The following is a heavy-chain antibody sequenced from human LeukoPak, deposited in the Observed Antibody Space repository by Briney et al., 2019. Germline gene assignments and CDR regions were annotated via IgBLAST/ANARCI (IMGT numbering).Heavy chain of an antibody. CDR2: NRGSGSST. J-gene: IGHJ5*02. CDR3: ARGLYSSGWRWFDP. D-gene: IGHD6-19*01. Sequence: GGSLRLSCAASGFTFTSYAMSCGRQAPGKGLECVSANRGSGSSTYYEHYTKGRITLSRDNSKKATYLQMNRLRVEDRAGYCCARGLYSSGWRWFDPGGQGNLVTVSS. V-gene: IGHV3-23*02. CDR1: GFTFTSYA.